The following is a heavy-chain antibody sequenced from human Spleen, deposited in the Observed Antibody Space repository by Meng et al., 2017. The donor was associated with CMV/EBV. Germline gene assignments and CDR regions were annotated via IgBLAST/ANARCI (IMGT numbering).Heavy chain of an antibody. D-gene: IGHD2-2*01. CDR3: ARDPLLSSTSCSYHDAFDI. Sequence: GESLKISCAASGFTFSSYGMHWVRQAPGKGLEWVAFIRFDGSNKYYADSVKGRFTISRDNSKNTLYLQMNSLRAEDTAVYYCARDPLLSSTSCSYHDAFDIWGQGTMVTVSS. J-gene: IGHJ3*02. CDR1: GFTFSSYG. CDR2: IRFDGSNK. V-gene: IGHV3-30*02.